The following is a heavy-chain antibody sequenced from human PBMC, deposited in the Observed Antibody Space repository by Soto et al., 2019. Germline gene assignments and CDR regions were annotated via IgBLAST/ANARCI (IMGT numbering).Heavy chain of an antibody. Sequence: QVHLVESGGGVVQPGRSLRLSCAASGFIFSSYAGHWVRQAPGKGLEWVAVISYEGSTQYYADSAKGRFTISRDNSKNTVYLQMSSLRGDDTALYYCATSSLAQGSYWGQGTLVTVSS. CDR1: GFIFSSYA. CDR2: ISYEGSTQ. CDR3: ATSSLAQGSY. J-gene: IGHJ4*02. V-gene: IGHV3-30-3*01. D-gene: IGHD6-13*01.